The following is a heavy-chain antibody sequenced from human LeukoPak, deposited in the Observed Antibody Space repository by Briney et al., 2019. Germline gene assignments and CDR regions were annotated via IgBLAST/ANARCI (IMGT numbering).Heavy chain of an antibody. CDR2: INHSGGT. Sequence: PSETLSLTCAVYGGSLSGYYWSWIRQPPGKGLEWIGEINHSGGTNYNPSLKSRVTISVDTSKNQFSLKLSSVTAADTAVYYCARGPPIYCSSTSCYSPAFSVIDYWGQGTLVTVSS. CDR3: ARGPPIYCSSTSCYSPAFSVIDY. D-gene: IGHD2-2*01. V-gene: IGHV4-34*01. J-gene: IGHJ4*02. CDR1: GGSLSGYY.